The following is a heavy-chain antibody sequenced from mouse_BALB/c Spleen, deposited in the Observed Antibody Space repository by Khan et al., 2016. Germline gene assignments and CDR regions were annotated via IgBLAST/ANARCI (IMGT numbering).Heavy chain of an antibody. CDR3: ARAWYSMDY. CDR1: GYTFSNYW. CDR2: ILPGNANS. Sequence: QVQLQQSGAELMKPGASVKISCKATGYTFSNYWIEWVKQRPGNGLEWIGDILPGNANSNYNENIKGKATLTADTSSNTAYMQLSSLTSEDSAVYYCARAWYSMDYWGQGTSVTVSS. J-gene: IGHJ4*01. V-gene: IGHV1-9*01.